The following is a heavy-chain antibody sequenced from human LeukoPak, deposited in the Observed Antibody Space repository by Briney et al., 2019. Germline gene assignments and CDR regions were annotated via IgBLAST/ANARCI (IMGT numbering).Heavy chain of an antibody. Sequence: PSETLSLTCTVSGGSISSSSYYWGWIRQPPGKGLEWIGSIYYSGSTYYNPSLKSRVTISVDTSKNQFSLKLSSVTAADTAVYYCAREPDTAMVTYFDYWGQGTLVTVSS. D-gene: IGHD5-18*01. CDR1: GGSISSSSYY. J-gene: IGHJ4*02. CDR2: IYYSGST. V-gene: IGHV4-39*07. CDR3: AREPDTAMVTYFDY.